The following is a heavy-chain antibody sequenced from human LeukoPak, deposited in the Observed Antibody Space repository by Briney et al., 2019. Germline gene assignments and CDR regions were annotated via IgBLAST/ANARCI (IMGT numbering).Heavy chain of an antibody. Sequence: SETLSLTCTVSGGSISSSSYYWGWIRQPPGKGLEWIGEINHSGSTNYNPSLKSRVTISVDTSKNQFSLKLSSVTAADTAVYYCARRVSYYYGSGSLNYFDYWGQGTLVTVSS. CDR3: ARRVSYYYGSGSLNYFDY. D-gene: IGHD3-10*01. CDR2: INHSGST. V-gene: IGHV4-39*07. J-gene: IGHJ4*02. CDR1: GGSISSSSYY.